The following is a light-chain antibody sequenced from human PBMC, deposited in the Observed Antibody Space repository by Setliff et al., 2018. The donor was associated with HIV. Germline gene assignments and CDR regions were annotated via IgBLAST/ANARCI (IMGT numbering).Light chain of an antibody. CDR3: CSYGGAYTFQV. CDR2: AVI. V-gene: IGLV2-11*01. Sequence: LTQPRSVSGSPGQSVTISCTGTSTDVGSYNSVSWYQQHPGKAPKLMIYAVIKRPSGVPDRFSGSKSGNTASLTISGLQAEDEADYYCCSYGGAYTFQVFGTGTTVTVL. J-gene: IGLJ1*01. CDR1: STDVGSYNS.